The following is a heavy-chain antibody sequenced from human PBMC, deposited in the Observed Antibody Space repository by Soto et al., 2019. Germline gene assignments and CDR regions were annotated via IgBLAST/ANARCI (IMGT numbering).Heavy chain of an antibody. CDR1: GFTFSSYS. CDR3: ARGQAYYYGSGSYYNSPYYFDY. Sequence: GGSLRLSCAASGFTFSSYSMNWVRQAPGKGLEWVSSISSSSSYIYHADSVKGRFTISRDNAKNSLYLQMNSLRAEDTAVYYCARGQAYYYGSGSYYNSPYYFDYWGQGTLVTVSS. D-gene: IGHD3-10*01. J-gene: IGHJ4*02. V-gene: IGHV3-21*01. CDR2: ISSSSSYI.